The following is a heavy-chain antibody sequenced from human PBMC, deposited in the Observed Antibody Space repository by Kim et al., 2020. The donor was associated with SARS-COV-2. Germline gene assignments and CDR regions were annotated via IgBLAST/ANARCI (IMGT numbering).Heavy chain of an antibody. J-gene: IGHJ6*02. CDR1: GYTFTSYD. D-gene: IGHD3-9*01. CDR2: MNPNSGNT. Sequence: ASVKVSCKASGYTFTSYDINWVRQATGQGLEWMGWMNPNSGNTGYAQKFQGRVTMTRNTSISTAYMELSSLRSEDTAVYYCARGRGGEVLRYFDWYYYYYGMDVWGQGTTVTVSS. CDR3: ARGRGGEVLRYFDWYYYYYGMDV. V-gene: IGHV1-8*01.